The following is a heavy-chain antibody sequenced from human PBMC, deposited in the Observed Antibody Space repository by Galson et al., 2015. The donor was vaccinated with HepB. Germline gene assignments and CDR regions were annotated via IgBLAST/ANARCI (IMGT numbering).Heavy chain of an antibody. V-gene: IGHV1-18*01. D-gene: IGHD1-7*01. J-gene: IGHJ3*02. Sequence: SVKVSCKASGYTFTNYGISWVRQAPGQGLEWMGWISAYNGNTNYAQKLQGRVTMTTDTSTSTAYMELRSLRSDDTAVYYCARDDTNWNYGNAFDIWGQGTMVTVSS. CDR3: ARDDTNWNYGNAFDI. CDR1: GYTFTNYG. CDR2: ISAYNGNT.